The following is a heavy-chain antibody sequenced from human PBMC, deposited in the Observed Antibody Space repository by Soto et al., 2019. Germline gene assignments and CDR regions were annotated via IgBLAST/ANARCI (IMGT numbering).Heavy chain of an antibody. CDR3: AKGGGRIVPRHFDY. Sequence: GGSLRLSCAASGFTFSDYAMSWVRQAPGQGLEWVSSISSGGGSPYYTDSVKGRFTISRNNSKNTLFLQMNSLRAEDTAVYYCAKGGGRIVPRHFDYWGQGTLVTVSS. D-gene: IGHD1-26*01. V-gene: IGHV3-23*01. CDR2: ISSGGGSP. J-gene: IGHJ4*02. CDR1: GFTFSDYA.